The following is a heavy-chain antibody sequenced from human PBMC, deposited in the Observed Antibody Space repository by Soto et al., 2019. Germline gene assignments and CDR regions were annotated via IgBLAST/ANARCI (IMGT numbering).Heavy chain of an antibody. J-gene: IGHJ4*02. D-gene: IGHD2-2*01. Sequence: ASVKVSCKASGYTFTSYAMHWVRQAPGQRLEWMGWINAGNGNTKYSQKFQGRVTITRDTSASTAYMELSSLRSEDTAVYYCARMTNGIVVVPAAGGYFDYWGQGTLVTVSS. CDR1: GYTFTSYA. CDR2: INAGNGNT. CDR3: ARMTNGIVVVPAAGGYFDY. V-gene: IGHV1-3*01.